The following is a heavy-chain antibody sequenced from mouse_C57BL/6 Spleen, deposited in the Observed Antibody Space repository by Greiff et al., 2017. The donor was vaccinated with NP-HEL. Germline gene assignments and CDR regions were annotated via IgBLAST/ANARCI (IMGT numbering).Heavy chain of an antibody. CDR1: GYAFSSSW. CDR2: IYPGDGDT. V-gene: IGHV1-82*01. J-gene: IGHJ2*01. CDR3: ARSPITTVVGNYVDY. D-gene: IGHD1-1*01. Sequence: QVQLKQSGPELVKPGASVKISCKASGYAFSSSWMNWVKQRPGKGLEWIGRIYPGDGDTNYNGKFKGKATLTADKSSSTAYMQLSSLTSEDSAVYFCARSPITTVVGNYVDYWGQGTTLTVSS.